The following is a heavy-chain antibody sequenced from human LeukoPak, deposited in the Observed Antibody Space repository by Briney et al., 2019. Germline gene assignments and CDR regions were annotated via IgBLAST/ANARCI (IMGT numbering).Heavy chain of an antibody. D-gene: IGHD3-9*01. CDR3: ARDLRYFDWYYYYYYGMDV. V-gene: IGHV3-33*01. CDR1: GFTFSSYG. Sequence: GGSLRLSCAATGFTFSSYGMHWVRQAPGKGLEWVAVIWYDGSNKYYADSVKGRFTISRDNSKNTLYLQMNSLRAEDTAVYYCARDLRYFDWYYYYYYGMDVWGKGTTVTVSS. CDR2: IWYDGSNK. J-gene: IGHJ6*04.